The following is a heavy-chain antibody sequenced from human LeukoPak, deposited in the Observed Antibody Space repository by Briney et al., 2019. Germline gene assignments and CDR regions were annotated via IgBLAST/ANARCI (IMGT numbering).Heavy chain of an antibody. Sequence: GGSLRLSCAASGFTFSSYAMSWVRQAPGKGLEWVGRIKSKTDGGTTDYAAPVKGRFTISRDDSKNTLYLQMNSLKTEDTAVYYCTTDYSSSWYFGYFDYWGQGTLVTVSS. D-gene: IGHD6-13*01. CDR3: TTDYSSSWYFGYFDY. J-gene: IGHJ4*02. V-gene: IGHV3-15*01. CDR1: GFTFSSYA. CDR2: IKSKTDGGTT.